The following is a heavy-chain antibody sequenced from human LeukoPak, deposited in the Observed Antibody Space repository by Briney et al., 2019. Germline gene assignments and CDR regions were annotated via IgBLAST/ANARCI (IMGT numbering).Heavy chain of an antibody. V-gene: IGHV3-11*01. D-gene: IGHD3-10*01. CDR3: AREYAAGSYYIDY. Sequence: GGSLRLSCAASGFTSSDYYMSWISQAAGKGLEWVSSISSSSPTMYYADSVKGRFSISRDNAKNSLYLQMNSLRAEDTAMYYCAREYAAGSYYIDYGGEGTLVTVSS. CDR1: GFTSSDYY. J-gene: IGHJ4*02. CDR2: ISSSSPTM.